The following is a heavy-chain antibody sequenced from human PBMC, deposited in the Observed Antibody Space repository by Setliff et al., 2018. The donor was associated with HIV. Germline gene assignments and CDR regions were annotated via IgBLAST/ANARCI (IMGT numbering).Heavy chain of an antibody. Sequence: SETLSLTCTVSGGSISSDDYYWNWIRQPPGKGLEWIGYITYSGSAYYNPSLKSRVTISIDTSINQISLRLSSVTAADTAMYYCARVLSSGSYYKYYYYMDVWGKGTTVTVSS. J-gene: IGHJ6*03. CDR3: ARVLSSGSYYKYYYYMDV. V-gene: IGHV4-30-4*08. D-gene: IGHD3-10*01. CDR1: GGSISSDDYY. CDR2: ITYSGSA.